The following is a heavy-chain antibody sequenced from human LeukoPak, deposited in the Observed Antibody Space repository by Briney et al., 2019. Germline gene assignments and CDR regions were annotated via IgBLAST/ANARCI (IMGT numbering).Heavy chain of an antibody. CDR1: GFTPSSYV. V-gene: IGHV3-21*05. D-gene: IGHD4-17*01. Sequence: VRSLRPSCAASGFTPSSYVFSWGRQSPGHRLGWGTNFISSTTESYYPYSVKGRFTMSSDNAKNSLYLQLNSLRAEDTARYYGARLERGGYGDYSSYWYLDLWGRGTLVTVSS. CDR2: FISSTTES. J-gene: IGHJ2*01. CDR3: ARLERGGYGDYSSYWYLDL.